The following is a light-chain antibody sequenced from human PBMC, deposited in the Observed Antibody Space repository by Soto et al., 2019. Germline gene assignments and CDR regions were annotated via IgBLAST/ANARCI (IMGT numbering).Light chain of an antibody. CDR2: DAS. V-gene: IGKV1-5*01. CDR1: QSISTW. Sequence: DIQMTQSPSTLSATVGARVPITCRASQSISTWLAWYQQNPGKAPKLLIYDASSLEVGVPSRFSGSGSRTEFTLTISSLQPDDFATYCCQQYNSQWTFGQGTKVDIK. CDR3: QQYNSQWT. J-gene: IGKJ1*01.